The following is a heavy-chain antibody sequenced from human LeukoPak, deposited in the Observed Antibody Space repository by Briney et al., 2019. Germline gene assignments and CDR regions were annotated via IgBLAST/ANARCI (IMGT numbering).Heavy chain of an antibody. CDR1: GGTFSSYA. CDR2: IIPIFGTA. CDR3: ARVVRYSSSWEDY. J-gene: IGHJ4*02. D-gene: IGHD6-13*01. Sequence: ASVKVSCKASGGTFSSYAISWVRQAPGQGLEWMGGIIPIFGTANYAQKFQGRVTVTADKSTSTAYMELSSLRSEDTAVYYCARVVRYSSSWEDYWGQGTLVTVSS. V-gene: IGHV1-69*06.